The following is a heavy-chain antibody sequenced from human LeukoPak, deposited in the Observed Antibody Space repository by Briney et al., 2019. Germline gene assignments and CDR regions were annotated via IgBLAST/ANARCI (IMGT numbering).Heavy chain of an antibody. CDR2: INAGNGNT. CDR3: ARESGSWGPDY. Sequence: ASVKVSCKASGYTFTSYAMHWVRQAPGQRLEWMGWINAGNGNTKYSQKFQGRVTITRDTSASTAYMELSRLRSDDTAVYYCARESGSWGPDYWGQGTLVTVSS. CDR1: GYTFTSYA. J-gene: IGHJ4*02. V-gene: IGHV1-3*01. D-gene: IGHD1-26*01.